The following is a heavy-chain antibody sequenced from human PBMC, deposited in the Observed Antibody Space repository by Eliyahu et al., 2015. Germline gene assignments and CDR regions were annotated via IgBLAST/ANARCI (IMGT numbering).Heavy chain of an antibody. CDR2: INNSGTT. CDR1: GGSFSGYH. J-gene: IGHJ4*02. Sequence: QVHLQQWGTGLVKPSXTLSLTCAVYGGSFSGYHGNWIHQSPGKGLEWIGEINNSGTTNYNPSLKSRATISVDTSKNQFSLKVNSVTAADTAVYYCATDYLAFWGQGTLVTVSS. D-gene: IGHD4/OR15-4a*01. V-gene: IGHV4-34*01. CDR3: ATDYLAF.